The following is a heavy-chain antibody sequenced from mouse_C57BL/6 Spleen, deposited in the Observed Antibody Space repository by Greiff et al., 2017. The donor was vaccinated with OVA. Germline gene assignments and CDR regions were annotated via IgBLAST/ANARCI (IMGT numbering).Heavy chain of an antibody. J-gene: IGHJ1*03. D-gene: IGHD4-1*02. CDR3: ARGPTGTGYWYFDV. V-gene: IGHV5-17*01. CDR1: GFTFSDYG. Sequence: EVQVVESGGGLVKPGGSLKLSCAASGFTFSDYGMHWVRQAPEKGLEWVAYISSGSSTIYYADTVKGRFTISRDNAKNTLFLQMTSLRSEDTAMYYCARGPTGTGYWYFDVWGTGTTVTVSS. CDR2: ISSGSSTI.